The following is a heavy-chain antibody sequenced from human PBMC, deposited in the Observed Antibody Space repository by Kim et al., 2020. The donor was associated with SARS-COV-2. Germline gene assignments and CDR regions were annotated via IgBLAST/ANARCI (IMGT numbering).Heavy chain of an antibody. J-gene: IGHJ4*02. D-gene: IGHD1-26*01. CDR1: GGTFSSYA. CDR2: IIPILGIA. CDR3: ASRPRMYSGSRYFDY. V-gene: IGHV1-69*04. Sequence: SVKVSCKASGGTFSSYAISWVRQAPGQGLEWMGRIIPILGIANYAQKFQGRVTITADKSTSTAYMELSSLRSEDTAVYYCASRPRMYSGSRYFDYWGQGTLVTVSS.